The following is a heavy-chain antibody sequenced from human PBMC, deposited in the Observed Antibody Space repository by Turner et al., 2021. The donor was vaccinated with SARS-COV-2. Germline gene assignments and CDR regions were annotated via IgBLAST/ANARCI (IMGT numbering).Heavy chain of an antibody. V-gene: IGHV4-39*01. CDR2: IYYSGGT. Sequence: QLQLQESGPGLVKPSETLSLTCSVSGGSISSSTYYWGWIRQPPGKGLEWIGSIYYSGGTYYNASLKSRVTISADTSKNQFSLKLSSVTAADTAKYYCARHDSRITNIIVVPRNWFDPWGQGTLVTVSS. CDR3: ARHDSRITNIIVVPRNWFDP. J-gene: IGHJ5*02. CDR1: GGSISSSTYY. D-gene: IGHD3-22*01.